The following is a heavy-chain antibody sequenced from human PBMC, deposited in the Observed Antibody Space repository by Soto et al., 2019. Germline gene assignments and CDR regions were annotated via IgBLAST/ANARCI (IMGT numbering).Heavy chain of an antibody. CDR3: ARAVVVAAISLFWFDP. CDR2: IYSGGST. J-gene: IGHJ5*02. Sequence: GGSLRLSCAASGFTVSSNYMSWVRQAPGKGLEWVSVIYSGGSTYYADSVKGRFTISRHNSKNTLYLQMNSLRAEDTAVYYCARAVVVAAISLFWFDPWGQGTLVTVSS. CDR1: GFTVSSNY. V-gene: IGHV3-53*04. D-gene: IGHD2-15*01.